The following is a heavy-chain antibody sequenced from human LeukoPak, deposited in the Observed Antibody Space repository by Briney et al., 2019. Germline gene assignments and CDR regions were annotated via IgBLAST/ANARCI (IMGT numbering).Heavy chain of an antibody. J-gene: IGHJ4*02. V-gene: IGHV3-23*01. D-gene: IGHD6-13*01. Sequence: GGSLRLSCTASGFTFSSYAMSWVRQAPGKGLEWVSGVSGSGGSTYYADSVKGRFTISRDNSRNTLYLQMNSLRAEDTAIYYCAKTHNSNWYSNDYWGQGALVTVSS. CDR3: AKTHNSNWYSNDY. CDR2: VSGSGGST. CDR1: GFTFSSYA.